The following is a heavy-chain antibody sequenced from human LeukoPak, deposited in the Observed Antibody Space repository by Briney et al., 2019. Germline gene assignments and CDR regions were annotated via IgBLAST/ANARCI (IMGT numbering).Heavy chain of an antibody. CDR1: GFTVSSNY. CDR2: IYSGGST. J-gene: IGHJ4*02. Sequence: PGGSLRLSCAASGFTVSSNYMSWVRQAPGKGLEWVSVIYSGGSTYYADSVKGRFTISRDNSKNTLYLQMNSLRAEDTAVYYCARGPLPAAPTIFDYWGQGTLVTVS. CDR3: ARGPLPAAPTIFDY. D-gene: IGHD2-2*01. V-gene: IGHV3-66*01.